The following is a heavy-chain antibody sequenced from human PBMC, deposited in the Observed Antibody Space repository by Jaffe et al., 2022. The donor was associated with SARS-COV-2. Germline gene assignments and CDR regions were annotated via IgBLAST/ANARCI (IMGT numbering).Heavy chain of an antibody. CDR1: GFTFSSYA. CDR2: ISGSGGST. Sequence: EVQLLESGGGLVQPGGSLRLSCAASGFTFSSYAMSWVRQAPGKGLEWVSAISGSGGSTYYADSVKGRFTISRDNSKNTLYLQMNSLRAEDTAVYYCAKSSRVRRDIVVVPAATYGAEDYWGQGTLVTVSS. V-gene: IGHV3-23*01. J-gene: IGHJ4*02. D-gene: IGHD2-2*01. CDR3: AKSSRVRRDIVVVPAATYGAEDY.